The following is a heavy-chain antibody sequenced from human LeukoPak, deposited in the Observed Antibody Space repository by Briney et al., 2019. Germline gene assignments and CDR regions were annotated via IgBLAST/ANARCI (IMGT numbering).Heavy chain of an antibody. CDR2: IYYSGST. D-gene: IGHD3-22*01. J-gene: IGHJ5*02. V-gene: IGHV4-31*03. Sequence: PSETLSLTCTVSDGSISSGGYYWRLIRQHPGKRLQWIGYIYYSGSTYYNPSLKSRVTISVDTSKNQFSLKLSSVTAADTAVYYCARVVVITIGEDWFDPWGQGTLVTVSS. CDR1: DGSISSGGYY. CDR3: ARVVVITIGEDWFDP.